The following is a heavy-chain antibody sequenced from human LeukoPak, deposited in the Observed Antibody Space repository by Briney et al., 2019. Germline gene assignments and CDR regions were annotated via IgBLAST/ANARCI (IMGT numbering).Heavy chain of an antibody. CDR1: GFTFSSYS. CDR2: INSISTYI. J-gene: IGHJ4*02. CDR3: ARLLRFSDV. V-gene: IGHV3-21*06. Sequence: PGGSLRLSCAASGFTFSSYSMNWVRQAPGKGLEWVASINSISTYIYYADSVKGRFTVSRDNAKNSLYLQLNSLRAEDTALYYCARLLRFSDVWGQGALVTVSS. D-gene: IGHD3-3*01.